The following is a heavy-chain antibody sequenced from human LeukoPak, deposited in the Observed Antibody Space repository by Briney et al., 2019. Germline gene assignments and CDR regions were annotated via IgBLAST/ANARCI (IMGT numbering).Heavy chain of an antibody. V-gene: IGHV4-38-2*02. CDR3: ARDIDTAMLRGYWFDP. Sequence: KASETLSLTCTVSGYSVSSGYYWGWIRQPPGKGLEWIGSIYHSGSTYYNPSLKSRVTISVDTSKNQFSLKLTSVTAADTAVYYCARDIDTAMLRGYWFDPWGQGTLVTVSS. J-gene: IGHJ5*02. D-gene: IGHD5-18*01. CDR2: IYHSGST. CDR1: GYSVSSGYY.